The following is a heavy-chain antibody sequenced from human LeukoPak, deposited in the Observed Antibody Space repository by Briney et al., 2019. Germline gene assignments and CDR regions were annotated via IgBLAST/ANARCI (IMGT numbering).Heavy chain of an antibody. CDR1: GFTFSSYS. D-gene: IGHD6-13*01. J-gene: IGHJ4*02. CDR2: ISSSSYI. Sequence: PGGSLRLSCAASGFTFSSYSMNWVRQAPGKGLEWVSSISSSSYIYYADSVKGRFTISRDNAKNSLYLQMNSLRAEDTAVYYCALPGIAAAGTDYWGQGTLVTVSS. CDR3: ALPGIAAAGTDY. V-gene: IGHV3-21*01.